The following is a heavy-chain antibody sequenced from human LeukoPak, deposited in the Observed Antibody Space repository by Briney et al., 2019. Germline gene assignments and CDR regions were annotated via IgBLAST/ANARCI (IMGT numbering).Heavy chain of an antibody. Sequence: SQTLSLTCAISGDXVSSNSAAWNWIRQSPSRGLEWLGRTLYRSKWYNDYAVSVKGRITINPDTSMNQVSLQLSSVTPDDTAVYYCAREVLSTTWYIDYWGQGTLVTVSS. CDR2: TLYRSKWYN. CDR1: GDXVSSNSAA. CDR3: AREVLSTTWYIDY. D-gene: IGHD2/OR15-2a*01. V-gene: IGHV6-1*01. J-gene: IGHJ4*02.